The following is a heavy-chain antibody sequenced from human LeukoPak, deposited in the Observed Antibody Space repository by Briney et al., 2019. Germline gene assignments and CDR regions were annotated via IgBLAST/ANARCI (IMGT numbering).Heavy chain of an antibody. CDR2: INPNSGGT. V-gene: IGHV1-2*02. CDR3: ARARKLRYCSGGSCYSFDY. J-gene: IGHJ4*02. Sequence: ASVKVSCKASGYTFTGYYMHWVRQAPGQGLEWMGWINPNSGGTNYAQKFQGRVTMTRDTSISTAYMELSRLRSDDTAVYYCARARKLRYCSGGSCYSFDYWGQGTLVTVSS. D-gene: IGHD2-15*01. CDR1: GYTFTGYY.